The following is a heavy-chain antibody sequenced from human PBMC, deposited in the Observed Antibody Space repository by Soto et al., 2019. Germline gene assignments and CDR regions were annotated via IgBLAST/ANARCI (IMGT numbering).Heavy chain of an antibody. D-gene: IGHD2-8*01. CDR2: ITGSGASA. CDR1: GFTFSTYA. V-gene: IGHV3-23*01. CDR3: AKDPNGYYVGAFDF. Sequence: EVQLLESGGGLVQPGGSLRISCAASGFTFSTYALTWVRQPPGKGLEWVAAITGSGASANYADSVKGRFTISRDNSKNTLYLQMSSLTAEDTAVYFCAKDPNGYYVGAFDFWGRGTLVTVSS. J-gene: IGHJ3*01.